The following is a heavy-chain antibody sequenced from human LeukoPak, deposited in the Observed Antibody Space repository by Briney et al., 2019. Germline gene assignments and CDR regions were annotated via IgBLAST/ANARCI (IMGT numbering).Heavy chain of an antibody. J-gene: IGHJ3*02. CDR1: GGSISSSNW. CDR2: IYHSGST. Sequence: SETLSLTCAVSGGSISSSNWWSWVRQPPGKGLEWIGEIYHSGSTNYNPSLKSRVTISVDKSKNQFSLKLSSVTAADTAVYYCARWRYCSSTSCQDAFDIWGQGTMVTVSS. CDR3: ARWRYCSSTSCQDAFDI. D-gene: IGHD2-2*01. V-gene: IGHV4-4*02.